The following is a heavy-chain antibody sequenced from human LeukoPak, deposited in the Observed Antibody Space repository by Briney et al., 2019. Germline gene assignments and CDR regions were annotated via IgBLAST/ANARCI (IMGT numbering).Heavy chain of an antibody. V-gene: IGHV3-23*01. Sequence: GGSLRLSCTASGFTFSSYAMSWVRQAPGKGLEWISSISASGDITHYADSMQGRFTISRDNSKNTLYLQMNSLRAEDTAVYYCAKESPQFDYWGQGTLVTVSS. CDR3: AKESPQFDY. J-gene: IGHJ4*02. CDR1: GFTFSSYA. CDR2: ISASGDIT.